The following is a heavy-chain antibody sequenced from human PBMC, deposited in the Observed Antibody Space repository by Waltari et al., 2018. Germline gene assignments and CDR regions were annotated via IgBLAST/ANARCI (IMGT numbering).Heavy chain of an antibody. CDR3: ASVRSGWDF. CDR1: GFSFSSYW. CDR2: IKQDGSDK. Sequence: EVQLVESGVGLVHPGGSLSPSCAASGFSFSSYWMSWVRQAPGKGLEWVASIKQDGSDKHYMDSVRGRFTISRDNAKKSLYLEMNRLIDDDTAVYYCASVRSGWDFWGQGTLVTVSS. J-gene: IGHJ4*02. D-gene: IGHD6-19*01. V-gene: IGHV3-7*02.